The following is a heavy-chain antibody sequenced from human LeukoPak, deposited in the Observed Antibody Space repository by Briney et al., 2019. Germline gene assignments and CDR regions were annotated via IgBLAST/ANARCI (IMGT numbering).Heavy chain of an antibody. CDR3: ARARGGYGDYGSWFDP. V-gene: IGHV4-59*01. CDR2: VHYSGST. Sequence: SETLSLTCSVSGGSISSYYWSWIRRPPEKGLEWIGFVHYSGSTNYNPFLKSRVTISVDISKNQFSLNLSSVTAADTAVYYCARARGGYGDYGSWFDPWGQGTLVPVSS. D-gene: IGHD4-17*01. CDR1: GGSISSYY. J-gene: IGHJ5*02.